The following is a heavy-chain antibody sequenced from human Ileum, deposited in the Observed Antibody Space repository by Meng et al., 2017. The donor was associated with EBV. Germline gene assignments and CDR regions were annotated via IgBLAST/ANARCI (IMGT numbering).Heavy chain of an antibody. J-gene: IGHJ5*02. CDR1: GFTSSSHT. Sequence: EVLVGGSGGGLVQPGGSLRLSCAASGFTSSSHTMTWVRQAPGTGLEWVSAISGSGDNIWYADSVKARFTISRDNSKNTLYLQMNSLRVEDTAVYFCARVPGGINMWFDPWGQGTLVTVSS. CDR2: ISGSGDNI. CDR3: ARVPGGINMWFDP. V-gene: IGHV3-23*04. D-gene: IGHD1-14*01.